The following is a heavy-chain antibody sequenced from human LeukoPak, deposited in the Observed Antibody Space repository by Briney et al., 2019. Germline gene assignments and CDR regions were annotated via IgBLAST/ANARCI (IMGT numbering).Heavy chain of an antibody. D-gene: IGHD3-22*01. J-gene: IGHJ3*02. Sequence: SLRHSCAASGFTSDDYVMYWVRQALGKSLEWVSGIRWNSGSIGYADSVKGRVTISRDNAKNSLYLHMNSLRDEDTGLYYCAKDKGYDSSGYDAFDIWGQGTMVTVSS. V-gene: IGHV3-9*02. CDR3: AKDKGYDSSGYDAFDI. CDR1: GFTSDDYV. CDR2: IRWNSGSI.